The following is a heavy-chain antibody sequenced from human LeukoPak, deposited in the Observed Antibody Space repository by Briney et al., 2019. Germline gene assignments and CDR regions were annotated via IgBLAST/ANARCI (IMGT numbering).Heavy chain of an antibody. V-gene: IGHV1-46*01. D-gene: IGHD4-11*01. Sequence: GASVKVSCKASGYTFTSYDIHWVRQAPGQGLEWMGIINPSGGSTTYAQKFQGRVTMPRDMSTRTLYMELSSLRSEDTAFYYCARVGDYSPRGWFDPWGQGTLVTVSS. CDR1: GYTFTSYD. CDR3: ARVGDYSPRGWFDP. J-gene: IGHJ5*02. CDR2: INPSGGST.